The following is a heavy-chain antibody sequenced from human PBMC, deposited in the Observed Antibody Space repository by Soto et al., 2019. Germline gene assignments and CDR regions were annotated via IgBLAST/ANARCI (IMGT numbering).Heavy chain of an antibody. J-gene: IGHJ4*02. CDR2: IYHSGST. CDR1: GYSISSGYY. V-gene: IGHV4-38-2*01. D-gene: IGHD6-19*01. CDR3: ARVGIYSSGSY. Sequence: SETLSLTCAVSGYSISSGYYWGWIRQPPGKGLEWIGSIYHSGSTYYNPSLKSRVTISVDTSKNQFSLKLSSVTAADTAVYYCARVGIYSSGSYCGQRTLVTVSS.